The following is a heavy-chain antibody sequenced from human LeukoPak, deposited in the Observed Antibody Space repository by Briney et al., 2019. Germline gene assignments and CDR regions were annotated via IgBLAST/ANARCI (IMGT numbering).Heavy chain of an antibody. J-gene: IGHJ4*02. CDR2: IYYSGST. D-gene: IGHD6-19*01. CDR3: ARSSEEGSGWYDY. V-gene: IGHV4-59*01. CDR1: GGSISSYY. Sequence: SETLSLTCTVSGGSISSYYWSWIRQPPGKGLEWIGYIYYSGSTNYNPSLKSRVTISVDTSKNQFSLKLSSVTAADTAVYYCARSSEEGSGWYDYWGQGTLVTVSS.